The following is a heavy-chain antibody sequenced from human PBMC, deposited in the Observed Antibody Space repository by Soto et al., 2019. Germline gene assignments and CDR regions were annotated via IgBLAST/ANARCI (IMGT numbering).Heavy chain of an antibody. Sequence: QITLKESGPPLVNPTQTLTLTCTFSGFSLSTSGVGVGWIRQPPGKALEWLALIYWDDDKRYSPSLKSRLTITKDTSKNQVVLTMTNMDPVDTATYYCAHLTYYFDSSAYYWYFDLWGRGTLVTVSS. CDR1: GFSLSTSGVG. J-gene: IGHJ2*01. CDR3: AHLTYYFDSSAYYWYFDL. D-gene: IGHD3-22*01. V-gene: IGHV2-5*02. CDR2: IYWDDDK.